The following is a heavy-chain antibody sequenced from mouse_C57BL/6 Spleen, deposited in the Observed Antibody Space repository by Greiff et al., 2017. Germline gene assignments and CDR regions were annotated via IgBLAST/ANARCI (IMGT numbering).Heavy chain of an antibody. D-gene: IGHD4-1*01. V-gene: IGHV1-69*01. CDR3: ARVNWDVRREAYFDY. Sequence: QVQLQQPGAELVMPGASVKLSCKASGYTFTSYWMHWVKQRPGQGLEWIGEIDPSDSYTNYNQKFKGKSTLTVDKSSSTAYMQLSSLTSEDSAVYYCARVNWDVRREAYFDYWGQGTTLTVSS. CDR1: GYTFTSYW. CDR2: IDPSDSYT. J-gene: IGHJ2*01.